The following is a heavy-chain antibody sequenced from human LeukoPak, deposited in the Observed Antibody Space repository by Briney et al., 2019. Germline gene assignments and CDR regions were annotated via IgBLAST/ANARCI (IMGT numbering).Heavy chain of an antibody. D-gene: IGHD4-11*01. J-gene: IGHJ4*02. CDR2: ISGSGGST. CDR3: AKYSNYGSYFDY. CDR1: GFTFSSYA. Sequence: GGSLRLSCAASGFTFSSYAMSWVRQAPGKGLEWVSAISGSGGSTYYADSVKGRFTISRDNAKNTLYLQMNSLRAEDTAVYYCAKYSNYGSYFDYWGQGTLVTVSS. V-gene: IGHV3-23*01.